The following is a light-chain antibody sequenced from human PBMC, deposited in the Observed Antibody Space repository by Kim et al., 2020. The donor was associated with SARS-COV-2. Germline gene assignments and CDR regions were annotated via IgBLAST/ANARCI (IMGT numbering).Light chain of an antibody. J-gene: IGKJ4*01. CDR1: QSVRNY. CDR3: HQRNIWPLT. V-gene: IGKV3-11*01. CDR2: ETS. Sequence: LSPGERATLSCRASQSVRNYLAWYQQKPGQAPRLLIHETSNRATGIPARFSGSGSGTDFTLTISSLEPEDFAVYYCHQRNIWPLTFGGGTKVDIK.